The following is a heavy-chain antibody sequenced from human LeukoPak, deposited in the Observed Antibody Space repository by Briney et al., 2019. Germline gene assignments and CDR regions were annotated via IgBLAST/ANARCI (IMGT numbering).Heavy chain of an antibody. V-gene: IGHV5-51*01. D-gene: IGHD7-27*01. CDR2: IYPGDSDT. Sequence: GESLKISCKGSGYSFTSYWIAWVRQMPGKGLEWMGIIYPGDSDTRYSPSFQGQVTISADKSISTAYLHWSNLKASATAMYYCAKTGDYWFDPWGQGTLVTVSS. J-gene: IGHJ5*02. CDR1: GYSFTSYW. CDR3: AKTGDYWFDP.